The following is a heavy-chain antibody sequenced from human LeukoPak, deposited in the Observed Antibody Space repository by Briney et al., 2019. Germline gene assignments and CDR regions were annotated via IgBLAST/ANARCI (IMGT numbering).Heavy chain of an antibody. J-gene: IGHJ4*02. CDR1: GITLSNYG. Sequence: GGSVRLSCAVSGITLSNYGMSWVRQAPGKGLEWVAGISDSGGRTNYADSVKGRFTISRDNPKNTLYLQMNSLRVEDTAVYFCAKRGVVIRVILVGFHKEAYYFDSWGQGALVTVSS. D-gene: IGHD3-22*01. V-gene: IGHV3-23*01. CDR2: ISDSGGRT. CDR3: AKRGVVIRVILVGFHKEAYYFDS.